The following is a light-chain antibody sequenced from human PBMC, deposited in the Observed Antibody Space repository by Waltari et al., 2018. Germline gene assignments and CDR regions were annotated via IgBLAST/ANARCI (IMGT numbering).Light chain of an antibody. V-gene: IGLV2-8*01. Sequence: QSALTQAPSASGSPGQSVPISCTGTSSDVGGYNYVSWYQQHPGKAPKLIIYEVSKRPSGVPDRFSGSKSGNTASLTVSGLQAEDEADYYCSSYAGRNIVYVFGSGTKVTVL. CDR2: EVS. CDR1: SSDVGGYNY. J-gene: IGLJ1*01. CDR3: SSYAGRNIVYV.